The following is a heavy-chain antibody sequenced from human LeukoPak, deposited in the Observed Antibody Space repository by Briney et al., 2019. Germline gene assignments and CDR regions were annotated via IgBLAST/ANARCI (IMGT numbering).Heavy chain of an antibody. J-gene: IGHJ3*02. CDR1: GGSVSFDY. CDR3: ARGGVGDYVWGSYRYTPDGAFDI. CDR2: IHHSGSS. V-gene: IGHV4-59*08. Sequence: SETLSLTCTVSGGSVSFDYWSWIRQPPGKGLEWVGSIHHSGSSNYNSSLKSRVTPSLDTSKNQFSLKLSSVTAADTAVYYCARGGVGDYVWGSYRYTPDGAFDIWGQGTMVTVSS. D-gene: IGHD3-16*02.